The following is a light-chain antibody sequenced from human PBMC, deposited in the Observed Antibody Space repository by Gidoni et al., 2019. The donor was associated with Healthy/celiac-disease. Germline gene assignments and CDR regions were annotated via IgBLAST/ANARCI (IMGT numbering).Light chain of an antibody. CDR3: QVWDSSSDHVV. CDR1: NIGSKS. V-gene: IGLV3-21*03. Sequence: SYGLTQPPAVSVAPGKAAGITCGGNNIGSKSVHLYQQKPGQAPVLVVYDDSDRPSGLPERFSGSNSGNTATLTISRVEAGDEADYYCQVWDSSSDHVVFGGGTTLTAL. CDR2: DDS. J-gene: IGLJ2*01.